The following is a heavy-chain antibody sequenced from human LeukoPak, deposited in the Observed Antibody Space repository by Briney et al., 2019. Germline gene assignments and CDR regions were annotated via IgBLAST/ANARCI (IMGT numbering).Heavy chain of an antibody. J-gene: IGHJ4*02. CDR2: ISSSSSYI. D-gene: IGHD2-2*01. CDR3: ARAPVGYCSSTSCYFDY. V-gene: IGHV3-21*01. Sequence: GWSLRLSCAASGFTFSSYSMNWVRQAPGKGLEGVSSISSSSSYIYYADSVKGRFTISRDNAKNSLYLQMNSLRAEDTAVYYCARAPVGYCSSTSCYFDYWGQGTLVTVSS. CDR1: GFTFSSYS.